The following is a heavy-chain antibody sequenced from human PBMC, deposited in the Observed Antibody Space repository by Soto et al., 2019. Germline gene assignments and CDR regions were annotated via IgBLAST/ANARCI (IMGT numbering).Heavy chain of an antibody. CDR1: GFSFSSYS. V-gene: IGHV3-30-3*01. D-gene: IGHD5-18*01. Sequence: GGSLRLSCVGTGFSFSSYSMHWVRQAPGKGLEWVAVVSFDGNNKYYANSVKDRFTVSRDNSKNTMYVQMNSLKPEDTAVYYCARDRRFGNGYSLGFDYWGQGTLVTVSS. J-gene: IGHJ4*02. CDR3: ARDRRFGNGYSLGFDY. CDR2: VSFDGNNK.